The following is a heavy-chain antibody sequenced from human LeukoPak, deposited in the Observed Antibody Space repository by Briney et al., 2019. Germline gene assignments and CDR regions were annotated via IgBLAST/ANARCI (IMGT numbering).Heavy chain of an antibody. CDR2: IKQDGSEK. D-gene: IGHD4-17*01. CDR3: ARGATVTTWNAFDI. Sequence: GGSLRLSCAASGFTFSTYWMTWVRQAPGKGLEWVANIKQDGSEKYYVDSVKGRFTISRDNAKNSLYLQMSSLRAEDTAVYYCARGATVTTWNAFDIWGQGTMVTVSS. V-gene: IGHV3-7*04. CDR1: GFTFSTYW. J-gene: IGHJ3*02.